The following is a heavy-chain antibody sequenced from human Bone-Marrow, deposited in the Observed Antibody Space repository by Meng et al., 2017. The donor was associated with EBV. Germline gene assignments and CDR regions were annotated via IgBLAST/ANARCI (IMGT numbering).Heavy chain of an antibody. V-gene: IGHV1-69*01. J-gene: IGHJ4*02. Sequence: QVQWGQSGAEVKKPGSLVKVSCKTSGGTFRSDAVSWVRQAPGQGLEWMGGLIPMSDAPYYAQKFQDRVTITADESTSTHYMDLSGLRSEDTAVYYCASESGRGFTPDYWGQGTLVTVSS. CDR2: LIPMSDAP. CDR3: ASESGRGFTPDY. D-gene: IGHD3-10*01. CDR1: GGTFRSDA.